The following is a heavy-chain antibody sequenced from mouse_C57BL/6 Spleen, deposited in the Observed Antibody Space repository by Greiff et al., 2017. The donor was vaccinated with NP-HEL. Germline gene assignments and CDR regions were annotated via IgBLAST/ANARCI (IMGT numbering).Heavy chain of an antibody. CDR1: GFNIKDDY. J-gene: IGHJ4*01. Sequence: EVQLQQSGAELVRPGASVKLSCTASGFNIKDDYMHWVKQRPEQGLEWIGWIDPENGDTEYASKFQGKATITADTYTNTAYLQLSSLTSEDTAVYYCTTYRNYGAMDYWGQGTSVTVSS. CDR3: TTYRNYGAMDY. V-gene: IGHV14-4*01. CDR2: IDPENGDT. D-gene: IGHD1-1*01.